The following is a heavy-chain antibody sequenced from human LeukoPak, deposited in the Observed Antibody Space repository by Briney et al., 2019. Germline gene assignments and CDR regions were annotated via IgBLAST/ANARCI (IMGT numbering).Heavy chain of an antibody. D-gene: IGHD3-3*01. Sequence: SETLSLTCAVYGGSFSGYYWSWIRKPPGKGMEWIGEINHSGSTNYNPSLKSRVTISVDTSKNQFSLKLSSVTAADTAVYYCARGRYYDFWSGYYTTGVYFDYWGQGTLVTVSS. CDR1: GGSFSGYY. CDR2: INHSGST. V-gene: IGHV4-34*01. CDR3: ARGRYYDFWSGYYTTGVYFDY. J-gene: IGHJ4*02.